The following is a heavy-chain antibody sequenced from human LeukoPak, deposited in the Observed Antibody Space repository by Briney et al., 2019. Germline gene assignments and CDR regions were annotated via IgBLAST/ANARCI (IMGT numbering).Heavy chain of an antibody. D-gene: IGHD3-22*01. CDR2: INHSGST. CDR3: ASTNYDSSGYYYPEYFQH. V-gene: IGHV4-34*01. J-gene: IGHJ1*01. CDR1: GGSFSGYY. Sequence: SETLSLTCAVYGGSFSGYYWSWIRQPPGKGLEWIGEINHSGSTNYNPSLKSRVTISVDTSKNQFSLKLSSVTAAGTAVYYCASTNYDSSGYYYPEYFQHWGQGTLVTVSS.